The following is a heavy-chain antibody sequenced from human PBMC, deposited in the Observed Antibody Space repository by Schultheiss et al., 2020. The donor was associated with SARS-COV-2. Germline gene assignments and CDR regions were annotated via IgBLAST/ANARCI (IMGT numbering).Heavy chain of an antibody. CDR2: IKSKTDGGTT. CDR1: GFTFDDYG. V-gene: IGHV3-15*01. CDR3: TTVGPILWFGEPP. Sequence: GGSLRLSCVVSGFTFDDYGMSWVRQAPGKGLVWVGRIKSKTDGGTTDYAAPVKGRFTISRDDSKNTLYLQMNSLKTEDTAVYYCTTVGPILWFGEPPWGQGTLVTVSS. D-gene: IGHD3-10*01. J-gene: IGHJ5*02.